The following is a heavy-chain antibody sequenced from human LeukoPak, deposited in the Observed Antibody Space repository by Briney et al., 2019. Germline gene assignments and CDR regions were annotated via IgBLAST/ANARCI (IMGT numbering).Heavy chain of an antibody. CDR2: ISSRSTYI. V-gene: IGHV3-21*01. Sequence: SGGSLRLSCAASGFTFSSYNMKWVRQAPGKGLEWVSSISSRSTYIYHADSVKGRFTISRDNAKNSLYLQMNSLRAEDTAVYYCARGGYYGSGSYYAFDIWGQGTMVTVSS. J-gene: IGHJ3*02. CDR3: ARGGYYGSGSYYAFDI. D-gene: IGHD3-10*01. CDR1: GFTFSSYN.